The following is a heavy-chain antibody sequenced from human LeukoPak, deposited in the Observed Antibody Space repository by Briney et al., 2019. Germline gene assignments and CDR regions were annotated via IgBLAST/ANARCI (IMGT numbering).Heavy chain of an antibody. J-gene: IGHJ3*02. Sequence: SETLSLTCTVSGGSISSYYGSWIRQSPGKGLEWIANIYYTGTPYYNPSLQSRVTISVDMSKNQFSLKLSTVTAADTAVYYCARLNATVTSFDIWGQGTMVTVSS. CDR2: IYYTGTP. CDR3: ARLNATVTSFDI. V-gene: IGHV4-59*01. D-gene: IGHD2/OR15-2a*01. CDR1: GGSISSYY.